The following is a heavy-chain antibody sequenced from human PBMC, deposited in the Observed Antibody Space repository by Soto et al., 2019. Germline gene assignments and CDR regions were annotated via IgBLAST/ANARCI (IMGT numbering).Heavy chain of an antibody. CDR3: ARVTYDFWSGYSWYFDL. CDR1: GFTVSSNY. CDR2: IYSGGST. Sequence: EVQLVESGGGLVQPGGSLRLSCAASGFTVSSNYMSWVRQAPGKGLEWVSVIYSGGSTYYADSVKGRFTISRHNSKNTLYLQMNSLSAEDTAVYYCARVTYDFWSGYSWYFDLWGRGTLVTVSS. J-gene: IGHJ2*01. V-gene: IGHV3-53*04. D-gene: IGHD3-3*01.